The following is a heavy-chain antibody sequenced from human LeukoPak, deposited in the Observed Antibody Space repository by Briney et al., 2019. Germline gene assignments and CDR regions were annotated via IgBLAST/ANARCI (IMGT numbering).Heavy chain of an antibody. V-gene: IGHV6-1*01. CDR3: ARVIVGNPMFEPNWFDP. D-gene: IGHD3-3*02. CDR1: VDSVSMNSAG. J-gene: IGHJ5*02. CDR2: AYNNSRSNWYT. Sequence: PTLSLTFAISVDSVSMNSAGWNWIRQSPSRGLDWLGSAYNNSRSNWYTDYSESVKSRITINPDSSKNQFSLQLNSVSPEDTAVYYCARVIVGNPMFEPNWFDPWGQGTPVTVSS.